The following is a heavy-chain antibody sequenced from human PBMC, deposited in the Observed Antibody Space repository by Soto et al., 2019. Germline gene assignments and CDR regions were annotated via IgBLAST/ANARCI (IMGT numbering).Heavy chain of an antibody. CDR1: GDSISSGGYS. Sequence: SETLSLTCTVSGDSISSGGYSWTWIRQSPGKGLEWIGYTYQSGSAYYNPSLKSRVTISVDRSKNQFSLNLTSVTAADTAVYYCARDYYGMDVWGQGTTVNVSS. CDR3: ARDYYGMDV. V-gene: IGHV4-30-2*06. CDR2: TYQSGSA. J-gene: IGHJ6*02.